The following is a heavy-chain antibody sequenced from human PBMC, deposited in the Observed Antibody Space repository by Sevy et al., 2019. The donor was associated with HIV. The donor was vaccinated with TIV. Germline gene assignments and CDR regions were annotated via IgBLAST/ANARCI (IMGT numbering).Heavy chain of an antibody. CDR1: GGTLNNYG. Sequence: ASVKVSCKASGGTLNNYGMNWVRQAPGQGLEWMGGIIPSAGIASYAQRIKGRAAITADTSTSTLYLEVGRLRSDDTAVYFCASVRPCDGDCYFFDTWGQGTLVTVSS. CDR3: ASVRPCDGDCYFFDT. V-gene: IGHV1-69*10. D-gene: IGHD2-21*02. J-gene: IGHJ4*02. CDR2: IIPSAGIA.